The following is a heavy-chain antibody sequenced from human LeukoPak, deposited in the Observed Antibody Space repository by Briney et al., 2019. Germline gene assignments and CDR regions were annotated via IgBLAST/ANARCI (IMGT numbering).Heavy chain of an antibody. CDR1: GFTFSSYA. D-gene: IGHD2-2*01. CDR3: AKDKGLAEYQLLNDAFDI. J-gene: IGHJ3*02. V-gene: IGHV3-23*01. CDR2: ISGSGGST. Sequence: GGSLRLSCAASGFTFSSYAMSWVRQAPGKGLEWVSAISGSGGSTYYADSVKGRFTISRDNSKNTLYLQMNSLRAEDTAVHYCAKDKGLAEYQLLNDAFDIWGQGTMVTISS.